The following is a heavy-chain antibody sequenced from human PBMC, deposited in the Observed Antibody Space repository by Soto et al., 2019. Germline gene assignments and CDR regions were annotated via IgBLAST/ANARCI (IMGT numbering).Heavy chain of an antibody. V-gene: IGHV3-74*01. J-gene: IGHJ6*03. CDR2: INSDGSST. CDR3: ARDSRDIVVVPAAPGDYYYYYYMDV. CDR1: GFTFSSYW. D-gene: IGHD2-2*01. Sequence: GGSLRLSCAASGFTFSSYWMHWVRQAPGKGLVWVSRINSDGSSTSYADSVKGRFTISRDNAKKTLYLQMNSLRAEDTAVYYCARDSRDIVVVPAAPGDYYYYYYMDVWGKGTTVTVSS.